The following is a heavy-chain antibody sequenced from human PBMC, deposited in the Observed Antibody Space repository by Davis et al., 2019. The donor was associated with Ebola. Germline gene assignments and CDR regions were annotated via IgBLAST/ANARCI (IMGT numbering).Heavy chain of an antibody. D-gene: IGHD5-12*01. Sequence: GSLRLSCAVYGGSFSGYYWSWIRQPPGKGLEWIREINHSGSTNYNPSLKIRVTISVDTSKNQFSLKLTSVTAADTAVYYCARGRYVDIVATILDYYYGMDVWGQGTTVTVSS. CDR3: ARGRYVDIVATILDYYYGMDV. J-gene: IGHJ6*02. CDR1: GGSFSGYY. V-gene: IGHV4-34*01. CDR2: INHSGST.